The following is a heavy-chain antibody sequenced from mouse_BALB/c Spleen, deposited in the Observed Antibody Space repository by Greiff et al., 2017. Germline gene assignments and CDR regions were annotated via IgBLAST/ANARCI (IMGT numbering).Heavy chain of an antibody. CDR1: GFTFSSYA. V-gene: IGHV5-9-3*01. Sequence: EVQVVESGGGLVKPGGSLKLSCAASGFTFSSYAMSWVRQTPEKRLEWVATISSGGSYTYYPDSVKGRFTISRDNAKNTLYLQMSSLRSEDTAMYYCARIITTGAMDYWGQGTSVTVSS. CDR3: ARIITTGAMDY. D-gene: IGHD1-2*01. J-gene: IGHJ4*01. CDR2: ISSGGSYT.